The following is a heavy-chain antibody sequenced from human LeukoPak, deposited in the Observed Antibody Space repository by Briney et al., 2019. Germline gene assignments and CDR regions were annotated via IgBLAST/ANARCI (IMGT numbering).Heavy chain of an antibody. V-gene: IGHV1-18*01. CDR1: GYTFTSYG. CDR2: ISAYNGNT. Sequence: GASVKVSCKASGYTFTSYGISWVRQAPGQGLEWMGWISAYNGNTNYAQKLQGRVTMTTDTSTSTAYMELRSLRSDDTAVYYCARVMESDYGDYVADWDTRRAVDYWGQGTLVTVSS. D-gene: IGHD4-17*01. CDR3: ARVMESDYGDYVADWDTRRAVDY. J-gene: IGHJ4*02.